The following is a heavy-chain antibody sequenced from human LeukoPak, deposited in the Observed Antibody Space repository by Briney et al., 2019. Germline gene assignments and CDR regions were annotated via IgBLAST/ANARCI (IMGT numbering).Heavy chain of an antibody. CDR2: ISAYNGNT. CDR3: ARDRYYYDSSGHFDAFDI. Sequence: GASVKVSCKASGYTFTSYGISWVRQAPGQGLEWMGWISAYNGNTNYAQKLQGRVTMTTDTSTSTAYMELRSLRSDDTAVYYCARDRYYYDSSGHFDAFDIWGQGTMVTVSS. D-gene: IGHD3-22*01. J-gene: IGHJ3*02. CDR1: GYTFTSYG. V-gene: IGHV1-18*01.